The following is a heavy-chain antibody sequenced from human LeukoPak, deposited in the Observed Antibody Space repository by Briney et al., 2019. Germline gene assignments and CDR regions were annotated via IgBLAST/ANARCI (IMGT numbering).Heavy chain of an antibody. CDR3: AGSYYYASCSDY. CDR1: GGSITSLY. J-gene: IGHJ4*02. D-gene: IGHD3-10*01. V-gene: IGHV4-59*08. Sequence: PSDTLSLTCSVSGGSITSLYCNWIRQPPGKGLEWIGSTYYSGSFDYNPSLESRVTMSVDTSRNQFPLNLRSVTAADTSVYYCAGSYYYASCSDYWGQGTLVTVSS. CDR2: TYYSGSF.